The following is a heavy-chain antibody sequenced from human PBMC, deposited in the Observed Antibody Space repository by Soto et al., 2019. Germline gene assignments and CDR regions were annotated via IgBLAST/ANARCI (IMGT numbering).Heavy chain of an antibody. CDR3: ARVTLKAGNWFDP. Sequence: ASVKVSCKTSGYTFTDYFIHWVRQAPGQGFEWMGWINPKSRGTNYAQKFQGRVTMTRDTSNSTAYMELRGLTSDDTAVYYCARVTLKAGNWFDPWGQGTLVTVSS. V-gene: IGHV1-2*02. CDR2: INPKSRGT. J-gene: IGHJ5*02. CDR1: GYTFTDYF.